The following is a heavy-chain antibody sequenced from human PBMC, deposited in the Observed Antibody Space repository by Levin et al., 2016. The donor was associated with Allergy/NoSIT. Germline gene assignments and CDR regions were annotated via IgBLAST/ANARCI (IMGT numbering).Heavy chain of an antibody. D-gene: IGHD3-3*01. CDR2: ISYDGSNK. J-gene: IGHJ4*02. Sequence: GGSLRLSCAASGFTFSSYAMHWVRQAPGKGLEWVAVISYDGSNKYYADSVKGRFTISRDNSKNTLYLQMNSLRAEDTAVYYCARDRRTIFGVVIMDQKRRGFDYWGQGTLVTVSS. CDR1: GFTFSSYA. V-gene: IGHV3-30-3*01. CDR3: ARDRRTIFGVVIMDQKRRGFDY.